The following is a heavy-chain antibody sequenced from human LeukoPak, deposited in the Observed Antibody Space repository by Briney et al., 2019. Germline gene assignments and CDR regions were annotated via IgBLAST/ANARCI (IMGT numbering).Heavy chain of an antibody. CDR1: GFTFSSYG. Sequence: PRGSLRLSCAASGFTFSSYGMHWVRQAPGKGLEWVAFIRYDGSNKYYADSVKGRFTISRDNSKNTLYLQMNSLRAEDTAVYYCAKDHGYYGSGSYFYDYWGQGTLVTVSS. D-gene: IGHD3-10*01. V-gene: IGHV3-30*02. J-gene: IGHJ4*02. CDR3: AKDHGYYGSGSYFYDY. CDR2: IRYDGSNK.